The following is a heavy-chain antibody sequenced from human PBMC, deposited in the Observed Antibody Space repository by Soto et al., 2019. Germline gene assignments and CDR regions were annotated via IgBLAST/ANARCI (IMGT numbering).Heavy chain of an antibody. J-gene: IGHJ6*03. CDR3: XXXXXXGAAQTNYMDV. D-gene: IGHD6-6*01. CDR1: GFTVSSNY. V-gene: IGHV3-66*01. CDR2: IYSGGST. Sequence: EVQLVESGGGLVQPGGSLRLSCAASGFTVSSNYMSWVRQAPGKGLEWVSVIYSGGSTFYADSVKGRFTISRDNSKNTVYXQXXXXXXXXXXXXXXXXXXXXGAAQTNYMDVWGKGTTVTVS.